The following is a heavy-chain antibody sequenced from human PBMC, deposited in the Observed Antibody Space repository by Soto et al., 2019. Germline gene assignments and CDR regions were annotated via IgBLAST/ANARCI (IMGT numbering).Heavy chain of an antibody. D-gene: IGHD3-10*01. J-gene: IGHJ6*02. CDR1: GGSISSSNW. CDR2: IYHSGST. Sequence: ETLSLTGAVAGGSISSSNWWSWVRQPPGKGLEWIGEIYHSGSTNYNPSLKSRVTISVDKSKNQFSLKLSSVTAADTAVYYCATTMVRGGRTYYGMDVWGQGTTVTVSS. V-gene: IGHV4-4*02. CDR3: ATTMVRGGRTYYGMDV.